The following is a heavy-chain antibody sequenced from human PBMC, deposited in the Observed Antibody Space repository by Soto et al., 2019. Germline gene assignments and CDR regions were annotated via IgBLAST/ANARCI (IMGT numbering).Heavy chain of an antibody. CDR3: ARQRAWNDAFDF. D-gene: IGHD1-1*01. Sequence: GESLKISCQGSGYSFPTSWIGWVRQMPGKSLEGMGVIYPQDSDTRYSPSFEGQVTFSADTSLRTAYLQWNSLKASDTATYYCARQRAWNDAFDFWGQGTLVTVSS. CDR2: IYPQDSDT. J-gene: IGHJ4*02. V-gene: IGHV5-51*01. CDR1: GYSFPTSW.